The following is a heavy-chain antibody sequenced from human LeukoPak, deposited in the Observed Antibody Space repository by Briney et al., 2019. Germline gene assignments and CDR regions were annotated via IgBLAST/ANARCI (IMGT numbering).Heavy chain of an antibody. CDR1: GFTFSSYA. CDR2: ISGSGGST. J-gene: IGHJ4*02. D-gene: IGHD2-8*02. V-gene: IGHV3-23*01. Sequence: GGSLRLSCAASGFTFSSYAMSWVRQAPGKGLEWVSVISGSGGSTYYADSVKGRFTISRDNSKNTLFLQMNSLRAEDTAVYYRATPCLSTPWYYFDPGGQGPLVP. CDR3: ATPCLSTPWYYFDP.